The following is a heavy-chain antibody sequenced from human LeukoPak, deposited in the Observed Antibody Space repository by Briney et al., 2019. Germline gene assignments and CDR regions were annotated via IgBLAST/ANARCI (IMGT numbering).Heavy chain of an antibody. D-gene: IGHD3-16*01. Sequence: ASVKVSCKASGYTFIGHYIHLVRHPHAQGNEWMGCINPNNGGTKYAPKFQGRVTMTRDTSISTAYMELSSLGSDDTAVYYCARVAGLCSAGGCGNWFDPWGQGTLVTVSS. CDR2: INPNNGGT. CDR3: ARVAGLCSAGGCGNWFDP. CDR1: GYTFIGHY. V-gene: IGHV1-2*02. J-gene: IGHJ5*02.